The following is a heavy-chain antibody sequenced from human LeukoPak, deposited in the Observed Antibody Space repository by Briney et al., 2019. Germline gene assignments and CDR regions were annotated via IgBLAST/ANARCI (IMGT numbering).Heavy chain of an antibody. CDR3: ARLLRGYSGYDLDY. J-gene: IGHJ4*02. D-gene: IGHD5-12*01. CDR2: ISAYNGNT. Sequence: ASVKVSCKASGYTFTSYGISWVRQAPGQGLEWMGWISAYNGNTSYAQKLQGRVTMTTDTSTSTAYMELRSLRSDDTAVYYCARLLRGYSGYDLDYWGQGTLVTVSS. CDR1: GYTFTSYG. V-gene: IGHV1-18*01.